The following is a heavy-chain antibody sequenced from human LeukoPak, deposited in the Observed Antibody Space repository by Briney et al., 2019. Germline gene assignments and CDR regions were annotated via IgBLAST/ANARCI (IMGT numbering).Heavy chain of an antibody. CDR2: ISSSSSTI. CDR3: ARALGCEWCMLSYWYFDL. J-gene: IGHJ2*01. CDR1: GFTFGTYS. V-gene: IGHV3-48*01. Sequence: GGSLRLSCAASGFTFGTYSMNWVRQAPGKGLEWVSYISSSSSTIYYADSVKGRFTISRDNAKNSLYLQMNSLRAEDTAVYYCARALGCEWCMLSYWYFDLWGRGTLVTVSS. D-gene: IGHD2-8*01.